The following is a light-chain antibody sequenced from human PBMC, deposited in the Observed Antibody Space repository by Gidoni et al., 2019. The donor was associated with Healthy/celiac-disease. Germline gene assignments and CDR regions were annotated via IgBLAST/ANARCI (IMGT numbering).Light chain of an antibody. CDR2: AAS. Sequence: DIQMTQSPSSLSASVGDRVTITCLASQSISSYLNWYQQKPGKAPKLLIYAASSFQSGVPSRFSGSGSGTDFTLTISSLQPEDFATYYCQQSYSTLFTFGPGTKVDIK. J-gene: IGKJ3*01. CDR1: QSISSY. V-gene: IGKV1-39*01. CDR3: QQSYSTLFT.